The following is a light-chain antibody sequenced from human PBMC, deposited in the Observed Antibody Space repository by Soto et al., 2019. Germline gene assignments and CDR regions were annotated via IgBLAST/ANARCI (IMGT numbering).Light chain of an antibody. V-gene: IGKV1-39*01. CDR1: EIIRNN. CDR3: QQTYITPRRA. CDR2: AAS. Sequence: DIQMTQSPSSLSASVGDRVTITCRASEIIRNNLNWYQQKPGKAPKLLIYAASTLQSGVPSRFSGGGSGTEFPLTIGSQQPENFTTYNCQQTYITPRRAFSQGTKVEFK. J-gene: IGKJ1*01.